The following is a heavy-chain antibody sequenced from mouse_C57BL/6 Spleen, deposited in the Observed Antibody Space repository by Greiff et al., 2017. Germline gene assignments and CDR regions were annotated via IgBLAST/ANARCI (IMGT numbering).Heavy chain of an antibody. Sequence: VQLQQSGAELVRPGTSVKVSCKASGYAFTNYLIEWVKQRPGQGLEWIGVINPGSGGTNYNEKFKGKATLTADKSSSTAYMQLSSLTSEDSAVYFCARILDWVYAMDYLGQGNSVTVSS. J-gene: IGHJ4*01. CDR1: GYAFTNYL. D-gene: IGHD4-1*01. CDR3: ARILDWVYAMDY. V-gene: IGHV1-54*01. CDR2: INPGSGGT.